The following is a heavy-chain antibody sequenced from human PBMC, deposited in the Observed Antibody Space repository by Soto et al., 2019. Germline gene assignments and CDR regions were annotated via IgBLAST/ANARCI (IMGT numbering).Heavy chain of an antibody. D-gene: IGHD3-22*01. CDR1: GFTFSSHA. V-gene: IGHV3-23*01. Sequence: GGSLRLSCAASGFTFSSHAMSWVRQAPGKGLEWVSAISGSGGSTYYADSVKGRFTISRDNSKNTLYLQMNSLRAEDTAVYYCARNWRGVVITTYDAFDIWGQGTMVTVS. J-gene: IGHJ3*02. CDR2: ISGSGGST. CDR3: ARNWRGVVITTYDAFDI.